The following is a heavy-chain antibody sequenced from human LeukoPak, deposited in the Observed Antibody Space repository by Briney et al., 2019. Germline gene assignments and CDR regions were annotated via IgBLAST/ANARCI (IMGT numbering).Heavy chain of an antibody. V-gene: IGHV6-1*01. CDR1: GDSVSSNSAG. CDR2: TYYRSKWYN. Sequence: SHTLSLTCAISGDSVSSNSAGWNWIRQSPSRGLEWLGRTYYRSKWYNDYAVSVKSRITINPDTSNNQFSLQMNSVTPEDTAVYFCARGWLQSNFDYWGQGTLVTVSS. J-gene: IGHJ4*02. D-gene: IGHD5-24*01. CDR3: ARGWLQSNFDY.